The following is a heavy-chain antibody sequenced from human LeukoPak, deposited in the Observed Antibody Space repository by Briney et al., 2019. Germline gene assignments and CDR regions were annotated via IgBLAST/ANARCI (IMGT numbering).Heavy chain of an antibody. J-gene: IGHJ6*02. D-gene: IGHD1-1*01. CDR1: GYTFTGYY. V-gene: IGHV1-2*02. CDR2: INPNSGGT. CDR3: ARDGLEATGMDV. Sequence: GASVKVSRRSSGYTFTGYYMHWVRQAPGQGLEWMGWINPNSGGTNYAQKFQGRVTMTRDTSISTAYMELSRLRSDDTAVYYCARDGLEATGMDVWGQGTTVTVSS.